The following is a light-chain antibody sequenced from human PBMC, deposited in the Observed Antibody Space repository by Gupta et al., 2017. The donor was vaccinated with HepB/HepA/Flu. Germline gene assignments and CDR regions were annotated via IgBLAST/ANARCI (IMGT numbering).Light chain of an antibody. Sequence: QPVLTQAPSSSGTPGQQATLPCSRSGSNIGSNYVYWYQQLPGTAPNLLSYRSNQRPSGVTDRFSGSKSGTSAYLAISGLRSEDDADYYCAAWDDRLSGVVFGGGTKLTVL. CDR3: AAWDDRLSGVV. J-gene: IGLJ2*01. CDR2: RSN. CDR1: GSNIGSNY. V-gene: IGLV1-47*01.